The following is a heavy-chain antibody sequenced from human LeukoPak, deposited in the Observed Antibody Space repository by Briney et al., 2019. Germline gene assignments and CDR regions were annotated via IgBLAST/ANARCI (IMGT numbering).Heavy chain of an antibody. Sequence: GASVKVSCKASGYTFTSYYINWVRQATGQGLEWMGWMNPNSGNTGYAQKFQGRVTMSTNTSISTAYMELSSLRSEGTAVYYCARGGVATVDYWGQGTLVTVSS. J-gene: IGHJ4*02. CDR1: GYTFTSYY. V-gene: IGHV1-8*01. CDR3: ARGGVATVDY. D-gene: IGHD5-12*01. CDR2: MNPNSGNT.